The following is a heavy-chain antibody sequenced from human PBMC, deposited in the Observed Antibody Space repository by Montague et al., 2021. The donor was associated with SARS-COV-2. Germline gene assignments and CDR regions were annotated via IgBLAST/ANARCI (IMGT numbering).Heavy chain of an antibody. V-gene: IGHV3-9*01. CDR2: ISWNSGSI. CDR3: AKDRALLPYSLHCSSTSCYESAGYYYYGMDV. D-gene: IGHD2-2*01. CDR1: GFTFDDYA. Sequence: RLSLSASGFTFDDYAMHWVRQAPGKGLEWVSGISWNSGSIGYADSVKGRFTISRDNAKNSLYLQMNSLRAEDTALYYCAKDRALLPYSLHCSSTSCYESAGYYYYGMDVWGQGTTVTVSS. J-gene: IGHJ6*02.